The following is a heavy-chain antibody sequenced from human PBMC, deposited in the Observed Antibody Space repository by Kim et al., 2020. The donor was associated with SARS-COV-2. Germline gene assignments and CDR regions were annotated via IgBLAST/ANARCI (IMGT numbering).Heavy chain of an antibody. D-gene: IGHD6-19*01. CDR2: ISGSGGRT. CDR3: AKGTQWVVDKRNWFDP. Sequence: GGSLRLSCAASGFTFSSYSMSWVRQAPGKGLEWVSGISGSGGRTYYADSVKGRFTISRDNSKNTLYLQMNSLTAEDRAVYYCAKGTQWVVDKRNWFDPWGQGTLVTASP. V-gene: IGHV3-23*01. CDR1: GFTFSSYS. J-gene: IGHJ5*02.